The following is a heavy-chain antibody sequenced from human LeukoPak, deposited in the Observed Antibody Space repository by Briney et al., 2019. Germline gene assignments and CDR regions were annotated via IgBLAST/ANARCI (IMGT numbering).Heavy chain of an antibody. CDR1: GGSISSGDYY. CDR2: IYYSGST. J-gene: IGHJ4*02. CDR3: ARDPQALFYYGSGSYSV. D-gene: IGHD3-10*01. Sequence: SETLSLTCTVSGGSISSGDYYWSWIRQPPGKGLEWIGYIYYSGSTYYNPSLKSRVTISVDTSKNQFSLKLSSVTAADTAVYYCARDPQALFYYGSGSYSVWGQGTLVTVSS. V-gene: IGHV4-30-4*08.